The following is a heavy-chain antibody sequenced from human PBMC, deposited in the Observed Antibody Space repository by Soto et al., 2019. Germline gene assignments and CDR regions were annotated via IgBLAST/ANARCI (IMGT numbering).Heavy chain of an antibody. CDR2: IYYSGST. CDR3: ARTSYDRSGTAADP. D-gene: IGHD3-22*01. CDR1: GLSISSGGYY. J-gene: IGHJ5*02. Sequence: TLSLTCTVSGLSISSGGYYSSWIRQQPGKGQEWIGYIYYSGSTYYNPPLKSRVTISVDTSKNQFSLKLSSVTAADSAVYYCARTSYDRSGTAADPWGQGTLVTVSS. V-gene: IGHV4-31*03.